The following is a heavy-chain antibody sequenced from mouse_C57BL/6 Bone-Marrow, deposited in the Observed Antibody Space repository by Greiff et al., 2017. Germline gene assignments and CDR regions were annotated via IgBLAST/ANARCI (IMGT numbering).Heavy chain of an antibody. CDR2: IWSGGST. CDR3: AREQVYGNYGGFYWYFDV. V-gene: IGHV2-2*01. D-gene: IGHD2-1*01. J-gene: IGHJ1*03. Sequence: QVQLQQSGPGLVQPSQSLSITCTVSGFSLTSYGVHWVRQSPGKGLEWLGVIWSGGSTDYNAAFISRLSISKDNSKSQVFFKMNSLQADDTAIYYCAREQVYGNYGGFYWYFDVWGTGTTVTVSS. CDR1: GFSLTSYG.